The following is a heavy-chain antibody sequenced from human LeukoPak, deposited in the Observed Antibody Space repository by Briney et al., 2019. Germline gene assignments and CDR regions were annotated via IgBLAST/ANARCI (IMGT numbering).Heavy chain of an antibody. J-gene: IGHJ4*02. Sequence: GGSLRLSCAASGFTFDDYAMHWVSQVPGKGLEWVSLISGDGGDTFYADSVRGRFTISRDNNKNSLFLQMNSLRTGDTALYYCARARGYSNLWGQGTLVTVSS. CDR3: ARARGYSNL. CDR2: ISGDGGDT. V-gene: IGHV3-43*02. D-gene: IGHD5-12*01. CDR1: GFTFDDYA.